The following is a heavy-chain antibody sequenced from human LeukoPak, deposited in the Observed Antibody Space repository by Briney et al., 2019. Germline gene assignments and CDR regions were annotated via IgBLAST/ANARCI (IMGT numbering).Heavy chain of an antibody. CDR1: GYTFTSYY. V-gene: IGHV3-21*01. J-gene: IGHJ4*02. CDR3: ARRPYYYDSLDY. Sequence: SCKASGYTFTSYYMHWVRQAPGKGLEWVSSISSSSSYIYYADSVKGRFTISRDNAKNSLYLQMNSLRAEDTALYYCARRPYYYDSLDYWGQGTLVTVSS. D-gene: IGHD3-22*01. CDR2: ISSSSSYI.